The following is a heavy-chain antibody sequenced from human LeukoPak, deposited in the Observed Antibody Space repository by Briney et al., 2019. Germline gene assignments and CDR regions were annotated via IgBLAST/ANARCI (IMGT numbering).Heavy chain of an antibody. J-gene: IGHJ4*02. CDR2: ISYDGSNK. CDR3: AREAYCSGGSCPYAWNYFDY. CDR1: GFTFSSYA. Sequence: PGGSLRLSCAASGFTFSSYAMHWVRQAPGKGLEWVAVISYDGSNKYYADSVKGRFTISRDNSKNTLYLQMNSLRAEDTAVYYCAREAYCSGGSCPYAWNYFDYWGQGTLVTVSS. V-gene: IGHV3-30*04. D-gene: IGHD2-15*01.